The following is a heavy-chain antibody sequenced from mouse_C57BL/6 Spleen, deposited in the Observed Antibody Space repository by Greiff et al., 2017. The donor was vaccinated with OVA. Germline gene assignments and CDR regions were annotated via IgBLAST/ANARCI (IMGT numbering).Heavy chain of an antibody. CDR2: IYPGSGST. V-gene: IGHV1-55*01. CDR1: GYTFTSYW. D-gene: IGHD2-4*01. J-gene: IGHJ3*01. CDR3: ARNADYDERVWFAY. Sequence: QVQLQQSGAELVKPGASVKMSCKASGYTFTSYWITWVKQRPGQGLEWIGDIYPGSGSTNYNEKFKSKATLTVDTSSSTAYMQLSSLTSEDSAVYYCARNADYDERVWFAYWGQGTLVTVSA.